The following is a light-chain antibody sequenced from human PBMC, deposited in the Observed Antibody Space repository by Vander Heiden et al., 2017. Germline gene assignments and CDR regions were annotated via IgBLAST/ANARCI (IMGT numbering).Light chain of an antibody. CDR2: DAS. Sequence: IQMTQSLASLSASVGDSVTITCQASQDISNHLMWYHQKPGKAPKVLIYDASNLETGVPSRFSGSGSRTDFTFTNSSLQPEDIATYYCQQYQHQITFGQGTRLEIK. J-gene: IGKJ5*01. CDR1: QDISNH. CDR3: QQYQHQIT. V-gene: IGKV1-33*01.